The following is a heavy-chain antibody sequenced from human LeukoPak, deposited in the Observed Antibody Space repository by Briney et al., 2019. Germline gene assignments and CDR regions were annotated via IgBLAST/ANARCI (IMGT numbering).Heavy chain of an antibody. V-gene: IGHV4-61*02. J-gene: IGHJ4*02. CDR2: IYTSGST. Sequence: SETLSLTCTVSGGSISSGSYYWSWIRQPAGKGLEWIGRIYTSGSTNYNPSLKSRVTISVDTSKNQFSLKLSSVTAADTAVYYCARGDYDFWSGYYRAFDYWGQGTLVTVSS. CDR3: ARGDYDFWSGYYRAFDY. D-gene: IGHD3-3*01. CDR1: GGSISSGSYY.